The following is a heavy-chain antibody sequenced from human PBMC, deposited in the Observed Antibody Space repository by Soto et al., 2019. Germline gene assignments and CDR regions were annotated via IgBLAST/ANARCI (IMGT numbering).Heavy chain of an antibody. CDR2: IYYTGTT. CDR3: ARQAGAFGYYRDV. V-gene: IGHV4-39*01. CDR1: GGSISTSYYY. J-gene: IGHJ6*03. D-gene: IGHD3-16*01. Sequence: QLQLQESGPGLVKPSETLSLTCTVSGGSISTSYYYWGWIRQSPGKGLEWIGAIYYTGTTYYNPPLQSRATISVDTSKSQFSLKMGSVTDADTAVYFCARQAGAFGYYRDVWGKGPTVTVSS.